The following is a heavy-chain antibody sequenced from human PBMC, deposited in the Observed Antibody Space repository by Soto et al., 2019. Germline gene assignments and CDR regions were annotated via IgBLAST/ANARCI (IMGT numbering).Heavy chain of an antibody. D-gene: IGHD2-15*01. CDR2: ISVSGHAT. CDR1: GFTFSSYA. Sequence: EVQLLESGGGLVQPGGSLRLSCAASGFTFSSYAMTWVRQAPGRGLEWVSAISVSGHATYYADSVKGRFTISRDNSKNTLYLQMNSRRAEDTALYYCASCSGGTCYSGDGMDVWGQGTTVTVSS. V-gene: IGHV3-23*01. CDR3: ASCSGGTCYSGDGMDV. J-gene: IGHJ6*02.